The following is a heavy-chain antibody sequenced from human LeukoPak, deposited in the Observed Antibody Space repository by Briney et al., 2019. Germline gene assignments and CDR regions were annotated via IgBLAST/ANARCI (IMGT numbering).Heavy chain of an antibody. J-gene: IGHJ4*02. CDR2: ISGSGGST. V-gene: IGHV3-23*01. D-gene: IGHD3-22*01. CDR3: AKDRGMIVVVTPDY. CDR1: GFTFSSYA. Sequence: GGSLRLSCAASGFTFSSYAMSWVRQAPGKGLEWVSGISGSGGSTYYADSVKGRFTISRDNSKNTLYLQMNSLRAEDTAVYYCAKDRGMIVVVTPDYWGQGTLVTVSS.